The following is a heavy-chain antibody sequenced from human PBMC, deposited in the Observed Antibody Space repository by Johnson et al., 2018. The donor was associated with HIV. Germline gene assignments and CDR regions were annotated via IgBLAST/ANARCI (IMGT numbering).Heavy chain of an antibody. CDR2: ISYDGSNK. V-gene: IGHV3-30*19. Sequence: QVQLVESGGGVVQPGGSLRLSCAASGFTFSSYGMHWVRQAPGKGLEWVAVISYDGSNKYYADSVKGLFTISRDNSKNTLYLQMNSLRAEDTAVYYCAKERQLVRAFDIWGQGTMVTVSS. CDR3: AKERQLVRAFDI. D-gene: IGHD6-6*01. CDR1: GFTFSSYG. J-gene: IGHJ3*02.